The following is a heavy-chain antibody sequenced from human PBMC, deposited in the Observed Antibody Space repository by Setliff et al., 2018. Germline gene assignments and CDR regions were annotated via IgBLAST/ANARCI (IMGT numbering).Heavy chain of an antibody. J-gene: IGHJ3*02. V-gene: IGHV3-21*01. CDR3: ASAGHSGSWFPFDAFHI. CDR1: GFTFSSYW. D-gene: IGHD6-13*01. CDR2: ISRSSTYI. Sequence: PGGSLRLSCAASGFTFSSYWMSWVRQAPGKGLEWVSSISRSSTYIYYADSMKGRFTISRDNAKNSLYLQMNSLRAEDTAVYYCASAGHSGSWFPFDAFHIWGQGTMVTVSS.